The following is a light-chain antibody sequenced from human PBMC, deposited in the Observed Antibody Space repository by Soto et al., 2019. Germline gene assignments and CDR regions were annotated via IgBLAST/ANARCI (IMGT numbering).Light chain of an antibody. CDR1: SSDVGGYNY. J-gene: IGLJ2*01. V-gene: IGLV2-14*01. Sequence: QSALTQPASVSGSPGQSITISCTGTSSDVGGYNYVSWYQQHPCKAPKLMIYDVSNRPSGVSNRFSGSKSGNTASLTISGLQAEDEADYYCSSYTISSTLLVVFGGGTKLTVL. CDR2: DVS. CDR3: SSYTISSTLLVV.